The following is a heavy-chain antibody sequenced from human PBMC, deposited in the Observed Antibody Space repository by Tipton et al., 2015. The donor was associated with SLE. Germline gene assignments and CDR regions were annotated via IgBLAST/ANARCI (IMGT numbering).Heavy chain of an antibody. CDR3: ARSYSSGYPFDY. J-gene: IGHJ4*02. CDR1: GGSISSSSYY. CDR2: IYYSGST. Sequence: TLSLTCTVSGGSISSSSYYWGWIRQPPGKGLEWIGYIYYSGSTNYNPSLKSRVTISVDTSKNQFSLKLSSVTAADTAVYYCARSYSSGYPFDYWGQGTLVTVSS. V-gene: IGHV4-61*05. D-gene: IGHD3-22*01.